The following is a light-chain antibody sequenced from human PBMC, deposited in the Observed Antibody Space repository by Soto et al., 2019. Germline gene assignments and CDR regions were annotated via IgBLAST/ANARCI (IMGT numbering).Light chain of an antibody. J-gene: IGKJ1*01. Sequence: EIVLTQSPGTLSSSPGERATLSCRANQSVSSSYLAWYQQKPGQAPRLLIYVASSRATGIPDRFSGSGSGTDFTLTISRLEPEDFAVYYCQQYGSSPRTFGPGTKVEIK. CDR3: QQYGSSPRT. CDR2: VAS. CDR1: QSVSSSY. V-gene: IGKV3-20*01.